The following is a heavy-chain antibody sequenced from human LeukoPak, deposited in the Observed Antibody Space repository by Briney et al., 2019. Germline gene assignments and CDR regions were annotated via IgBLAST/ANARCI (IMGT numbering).Heavy chain of an antibody. Sequence: PGGSLRLSCAASEFTFSDYYMSWIRQAPGKGLEWVSHISSSGSTIHYADSVKGRFTISRDNAKKSLYLQMNSLRAEDTAVYYCARDKTSGWYNYFDYWGQGTLVTVSS. CDR3: ARDKTSGWYNYFDY. CDR2: ISSSGSTI. V-gene: IGHV3-11*01. J-gene: IGHJ4*02. CDR1: EFTFSDYY. D-gene: IGHD6-19*01.